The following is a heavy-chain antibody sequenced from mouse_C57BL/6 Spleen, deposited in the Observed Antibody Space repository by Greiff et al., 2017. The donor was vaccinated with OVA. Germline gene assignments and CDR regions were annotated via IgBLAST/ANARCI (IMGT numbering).Heavy chain of an antibody. J-gene: IGHJ2*01. D-gene: IGHD2-14*01. V-gene: IGHV3-6*01. CDR3: AREGVPMYYFDY. Sequence: EVQLQESGPGLVKPSQSLSLTCSVTGYSITSGYYWNWIRQFPGNKLEWMGYISYDGSNNYNPSLKNRISITRDTSKNQFFLKLNSVTTEDTATYYCAREGVPMYYFDYWGQGTTLTVSS. CDR2: ISYDGSN. CDR1: GYSITSGYY.